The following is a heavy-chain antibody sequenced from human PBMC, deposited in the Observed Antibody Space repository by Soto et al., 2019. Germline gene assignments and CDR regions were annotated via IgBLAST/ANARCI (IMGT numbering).Heavy chain of an antibody. CDR2: IIPILGIA. J-gene: IGHJ4*02. CDR3: ARDNSVVAASLRYFDY. D-gene: IGHD2-15*01. CDR1: GGTFSSYT. Sequence: ASVKVSCKASGGTFSSYTISWVRQAPGQGLEWMGRIIPILGIANYAQKFQGRVTITADKSTSTAYMELSSLRSEDTAVYYCARDNSVVAASLRYFDYWGQGTLVTVAS. V-gene: IGHV1-69*04.